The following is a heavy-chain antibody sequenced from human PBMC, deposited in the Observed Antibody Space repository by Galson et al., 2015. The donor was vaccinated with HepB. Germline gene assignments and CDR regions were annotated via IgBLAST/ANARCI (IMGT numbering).Heavy chain of an antibody. J-gene: IGHJ5*02. D-gene: IGHD1-1*01. V-gene: IGHV3-73*01. CDR1: GFTFSGSP. CDR3: TRTGFGGSSNWFDP. Sequence: SLRLSCAASGFTFSGSPMHWVRQASGKGLEWVVRITSKANSYATAYAASVKDRFTISRDDSKNTAYLQMNSLKTEDTAVYYCTRTGFGGSSNWFDPWGQGTLVTVSS. CDR2: ITSKANSYAT.